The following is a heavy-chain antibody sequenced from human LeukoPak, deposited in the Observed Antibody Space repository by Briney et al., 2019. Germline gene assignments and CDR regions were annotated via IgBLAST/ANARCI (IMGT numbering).Heavy chain of an antibody. J-gene: IGHJ4*02. D-gene: IGHD5-18*01. CDR2: FDPEDGET. CDR1: GYTLTELS. CDR3: ARDDTAMALFDY. Sequence: GASVKVSCKVSGYTLTELSMHWVRQAPGKGLEWMGGFDPEDGETIYAQKFQGRVTMTEDTSTDTAYMELRSLRSDDTAVYYCARDDTAMALFDYWGQGTLVTVSS. V-gene: IGHV1-24*01.